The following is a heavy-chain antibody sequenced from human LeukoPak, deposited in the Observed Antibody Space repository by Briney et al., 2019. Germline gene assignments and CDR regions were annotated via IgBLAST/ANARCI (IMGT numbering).Heavy chain of an antibody. D-gene: IGHD3-22*01. Sequence: ASVKVSCKASGYTFTTYYIHWVRQAPGQGLEWMGIINPSGASTMYAQKFQGRVTMTMDTSTSTVHMELSSLRSEDTAMYYCARGPPGRVYDITKRGLFDPWGQGTLVTVSS. J-gene: IGHJ5*02. V-gene: IGHV1-46*01. CDR2: INPSGAST. CDR3: ARGPPGRVYDITKRGLFDP. CDR1: GYTFTTYY.